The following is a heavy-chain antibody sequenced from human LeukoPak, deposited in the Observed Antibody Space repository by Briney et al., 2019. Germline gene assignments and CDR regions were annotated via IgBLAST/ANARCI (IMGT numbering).Heavy chain of an antibody. CDR2: IAGSSGYI. Sequence: GGTLRLSCAASGFTFSSYTMNWVRQAPGKGLEWVSSIAGSSGYISYADSVKGRFTISRDNAKKSLYLQMTSLTAEDTAVYYCARDRGAYCGGDCYLGFDYWGRGTLVTVSS. CDR3: ARDRGAYCGGDCYLGFDY. CDR1: GFTFSSYT. D-gene: IGHD2-21*02. V-gene: IGHV3-21*01. J-gene: IGHJ4*01.